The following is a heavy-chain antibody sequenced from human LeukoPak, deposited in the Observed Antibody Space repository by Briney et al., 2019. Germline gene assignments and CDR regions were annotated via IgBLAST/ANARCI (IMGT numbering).Heavy chain of an antibody. J-gene: IGHJ6*03. V-gene: IGHV1-18*01. CDR1: GYTFTSYG. D-gene: IGHD4-11*01. CDR2: ISAYNGNT. Sequence: ASVKVSCKASGYTFTSYGISWVRQAPGQGLEWMGWISAYNGNTNYAQKLQGRVTMTTDTSTSTAYMELRSLRSDDTAVYYCARAMTTDPQIYYYYMDVWAKGPRSPSP. CDR3: ARAMTTDPQIYYYYMDV.